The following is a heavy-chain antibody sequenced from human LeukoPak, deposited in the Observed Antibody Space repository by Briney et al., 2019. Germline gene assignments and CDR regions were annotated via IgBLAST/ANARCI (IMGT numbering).Heavy chain of an antibody. CDR3: ARSPRVPAAPYYYYGMDV. V-gene: IGHV4-30-2*01. D-gene: IGHD2-2*01. CDR1: GGSISSGGYS. Sequence: SQTLSLTCAVSGGSISSGGYSWSWIRQPPGKGLEWIGYIYHSGGTYYNPSLKSRVTISVDRSKNQFSLKLSSVTAADTAVYYCARSPRVPAAPYYYYGMDVWGQGTTVTVSS. CDR2: IYHSGGT. J-gene: IGHJ6*02.